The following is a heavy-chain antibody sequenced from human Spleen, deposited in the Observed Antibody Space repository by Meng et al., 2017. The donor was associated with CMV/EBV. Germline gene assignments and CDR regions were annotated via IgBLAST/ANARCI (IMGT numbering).Heavy chain of an antibody. CDR3: ARMGLLEWLLPYYLDY. CDR2: INSDGSST. CDR1: GFTFSSYW. D-gene: IGHD3-3*01. V-gene: IGHV3-74*01. Sequence: GESLKISCAASGFTFSSYWMHWVRQAPGKGLVWVSRINSDGSSTSYADSVKGRFSISRDNAKNSLYLQMNSLTAEDTALYFCARMGLLEWLLPYYLDYWGQGTLDTVSS. J-gene: IGHJ4*02.